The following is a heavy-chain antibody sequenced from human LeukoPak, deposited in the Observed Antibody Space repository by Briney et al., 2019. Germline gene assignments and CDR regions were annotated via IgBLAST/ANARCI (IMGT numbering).Heavy chain of an antibody. D-gene: IGHD3-3*01. CDR1: GFTFSSYS. J-gene: IGHJ4*02. CDR3: ARPGVLRFLEWSFDY. CDR2: TSSSSSYI. Sequence: GGSLRLSCAASGFTFSSYSMNWVRQAPGKGLEWVSSTSSSSSYIYYADSVKGRFTISRDNAKNSLYLQMNSLRAEDTAVYYCARPGVLRFLEWSFDYWGQGTLVTVSS. V-gene: IGHV3-21*01.